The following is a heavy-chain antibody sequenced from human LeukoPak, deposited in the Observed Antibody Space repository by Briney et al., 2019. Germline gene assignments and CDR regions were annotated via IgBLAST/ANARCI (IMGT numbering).Heavy chain of an antibody. CDR3: AKGYYEIHDAFDI. Sequence: GRSLRLSCAVPGFTFSTYAMHWVRQAPGKGLEWVAFISYDGRNKYYADSVKGRFTISRDNSKNTLFLQMNSLRAEDTAVYYCAKGYYEIHDAFDIWGQGTMVTVSS. CDR2: ISYDGRNK. CDR1: GFTFSTYA. J-gene: IGHJ3*02. V-gene: IGHV3-30*04. D-gene: IGHD3-9*01.